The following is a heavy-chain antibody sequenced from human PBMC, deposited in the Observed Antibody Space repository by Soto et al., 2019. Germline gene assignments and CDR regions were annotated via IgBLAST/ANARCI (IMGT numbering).Heavy chain of an antibody. J-gene: IGHJ6*03. Sequence: ASVKVSCKAPGYTFTSYDINWVRQSTRQGLEWMGWMNPNSGNTGYAQKFQGRVTMTRNTSISTAYMELSSLRSEDTAVYYCARDGAAGRSYYYYYMDVWGKGTTVTVSS. V-gene: IGHV1-8*01. D-gene: IGHD6-13*01. CDR1: GYTFTSYD. CDR3: ARDGAAGRSYYYYYMDV. CDR2: MNPNSGNT.